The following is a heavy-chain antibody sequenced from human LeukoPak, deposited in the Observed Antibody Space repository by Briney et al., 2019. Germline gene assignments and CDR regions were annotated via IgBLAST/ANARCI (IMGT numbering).Heavy chain of an antibody. Sequence: GGSLRLSCAASGFTFSSYWMHWVRQAPGKGLVWVSRINSDGSSTSYADSVKGRFTISRDNAKNTLYLQMNSLRAEDTAVYYCARVDYGDYAPRGFDYWGQRTLVTVSS. J-gene: IGHJ4*02. CDR3: ARVDYGDYAPRGFDY. V-gene: IGHV3-74*01. CDR1: GFTFSSYW. D-gene: IGHD4-17*01. CDR2: INSDGSST.